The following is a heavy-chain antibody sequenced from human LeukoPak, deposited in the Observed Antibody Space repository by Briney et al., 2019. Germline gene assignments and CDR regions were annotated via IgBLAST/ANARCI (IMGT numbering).Heavy chain of an antibody. CDR2: INPSGTTT. CDR1: GYTLTELS. Sequence: ASVKVSCKVSGYTLTELSMHWVRQASGQGLEWMGVINPSGTTTVYAQKFQGRVTMTRDTSTSTDYLELRSLRSEDTATYYCARDHSRTEGGTSLWWFDPWGQGTLVIVSS. J-gene: IGHJ5*02. CDR3: ARDHSRTEGGTSLWWFDP. D-gene: IGHD1-26*01. V-gene: IGHV1-46*01.